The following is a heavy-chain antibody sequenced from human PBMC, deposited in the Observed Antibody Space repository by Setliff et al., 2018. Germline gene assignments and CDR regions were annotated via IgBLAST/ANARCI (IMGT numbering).Heavy chain of an antibody. CDR1: VYSISRDCH. V-gene: IGHV4-38-2*01. CDR2: IYYGGNT. J-gene: IGHJ4*02. CDR3: ARHRAVAGAYYFDF. Sequence: PSETLSLTCAVSVYSISRDCHWGWIRQPPGKGLEWIGSIYYGGNTYYNASLKGRVTISGDTSKNQFSLKLTAMTAADTAIYYCARHRAVAGAYYFDFWGQGTLVTVSS. D-gene: IGHD6-19*01.